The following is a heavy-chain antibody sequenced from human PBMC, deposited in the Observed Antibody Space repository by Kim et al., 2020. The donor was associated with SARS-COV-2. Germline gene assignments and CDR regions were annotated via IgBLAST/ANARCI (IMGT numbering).Heavy chain of an antibody. J-gene: IGHJ5*02. V-gene: IGHV4-61*02. Sequence: SETLSLTCTVSGGSISSGSYYWSWIRQPAGKGLEWIGRIYTSGSTNYNPSLKSRVTISVDTSKNQFSLKLSSVTAADTAVYYCARDFSPYDSSDAWFDPWGQGTLVTVSS. CDR2: IYTSGST. CDR1: GGSISSGSYY. CDR3: ARDFSPYDSSDAWFDP. D-gene: IGHD3-22*01.